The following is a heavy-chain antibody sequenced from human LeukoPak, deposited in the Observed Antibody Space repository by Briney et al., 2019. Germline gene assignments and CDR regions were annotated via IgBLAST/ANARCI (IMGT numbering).Heavy chain of an antibody. J-gene: IGHJ4*02. Sequence: GGSLRLSCAASGFTFSSYAMHWVRQAPGKGLEWVAVISYDGSNKYYADSVKGRFTISRDNSKNTLYLQMNSLRAEDTAVYYCARDYHSGSFDYWGQGTLVTVSS. D-gene: IGHD1-26*01. V-gene: IGHV3-30-3*01. CDR3: ARDYHSGSFDY. CDR2: ISYDGSNK. CDR1: GFTFSSYA.